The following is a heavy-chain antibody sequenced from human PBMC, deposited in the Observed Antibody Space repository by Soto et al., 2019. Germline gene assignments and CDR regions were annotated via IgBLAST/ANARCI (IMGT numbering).Heavy chain of an antibody. D-gene: IGHD5-12*01. CDR3: AREGVAPYYYYGMDG. V-gene: IGHV1-18*01. CDR1: DYTFTRSV. CDR2: ISTYNGDT. J-gene: IGHJ6*02. Sequence: GASVKVSCKASDYTFTRSVISWVRQAPGQGLEWMGWISTYNGDTNYAQTFQGRVTMTTDTSTSTVYMELRSLRSDDTAVYYCAREGVAPYYYYGMDGWGQGTPVTVSS.